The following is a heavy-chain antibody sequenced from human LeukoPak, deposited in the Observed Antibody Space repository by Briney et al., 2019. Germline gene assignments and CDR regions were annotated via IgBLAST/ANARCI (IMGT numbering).Heavy chain of an antibody. Sequence: GEALKISCKGSGYSFPNYWLGRVRQMPGKGLEWMGIIYRGDSDTRYSPSFQGQVTISADKSISTAYLQWSSLKARDTAMYYCARHLREDYYGPVIGNYWGQGTLVTVSS. J-gene: IGHJ4*02. CDR2: IYRGDSDT. D-gene: IGHD3-10*01. CDR3: ARHLREDYYGPVIGNY. CDR1: GYSFPNYW. V-gene: IGHV5-51*01.